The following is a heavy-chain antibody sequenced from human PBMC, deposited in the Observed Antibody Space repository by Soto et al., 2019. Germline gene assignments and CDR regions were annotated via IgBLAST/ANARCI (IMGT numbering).Heavy chain of an antibody. V-gene: IGHV1-69*02. CDR2: IIPILDIP. J-gene: IGHJ6*02. CDR3: ASHFTGVLVLGASPPGGDNYGWDV. D-gene: IGHD2-15*01. CDR1: GGTFSRYT. Sequence: QVQLVQPGAEVKKPGSSVKVSCKASGGTFSRYTISWVRQAPGQGLEWMGRIIPILDIPNYAQNFQGRVKINADKSTSTAYMELSSLRSDDTAVYYCASHFTGVLVLGASPPGGDNYGWDVWGQGTTVTVSS.